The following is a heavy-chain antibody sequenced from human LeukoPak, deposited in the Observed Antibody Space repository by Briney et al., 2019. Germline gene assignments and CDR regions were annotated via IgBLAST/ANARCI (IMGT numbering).Heavy chain of an antibody. CDR1: GYTFTSYG. J-gene: IGHJ6*02. CDR2: ISAYNGNT. CDR3: ARQMATIYYYGMDV. Sequence: GASVKVSCKASGYTFTSYGIRWVRQAPGQGLEWMGWISAYNGNTNYAQKLQGRVTMTTDTSTSTAYMELRSLRSDDTAVYYCARQMATIYYYGMDVWGQGTTVTVSS. V-gene: IGHV1-18*01. D-gene: IGHD5-12*01.